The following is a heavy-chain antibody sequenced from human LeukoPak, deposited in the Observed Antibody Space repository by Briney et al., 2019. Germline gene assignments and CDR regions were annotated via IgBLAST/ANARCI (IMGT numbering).Heavy chain of an antibody. V-gene: IGHV3-21*01. Sequence: PGGSLRLSCAASGFTFSSYSMNWVRQAPGKGLEWISSISGSSSYIYYADSVRGRFTISRDNAKNSLHLQMNSLRAEDTAVYYCVRDNPRCCGVIPANIDDYWGQGTLVTVSS. CDR3: VRDNPRCCGVIPANIDDY. D-gene: IGHD2-21*01. CDR1: GFTFSSYS. J-gene: IGHJ4*02. CDR2: ISGSSSYI.